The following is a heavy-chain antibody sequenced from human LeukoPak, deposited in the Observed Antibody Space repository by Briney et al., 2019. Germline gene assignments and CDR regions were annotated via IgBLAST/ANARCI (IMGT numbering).Heavy chain of an antibody. Sequence: GGSLRLSCAASGFTFSSYGMHWVRQAPGKGLEWVAFIRYDGSNKYYADSVKGRFTISRDDSKNTLYLQMNSLRAEDTAVYYCAKRTNGFYYFDYWGQGTLVTVSS. V-gene: IGHV3-30*02. J-gene: IGHJ4*02. CDR3: AKRTNGFYYFDY. D-gene: IGHD1-1*01. CDR2: IRYDGSNK. CDR1: GFTFSSYG.